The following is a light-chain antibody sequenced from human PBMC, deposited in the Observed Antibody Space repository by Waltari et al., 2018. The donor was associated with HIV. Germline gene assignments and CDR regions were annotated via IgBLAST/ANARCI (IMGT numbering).Light chain of an antibody. CDR3: QSYDSSLSASI. J-gene: IGLJ2*01. CDR2: SNT. V-gene: IGLV1-40*01. Sequence: QSVLTQPPSVSGAPGQRVTISCTGSSSNIGAHYDVHWYQQLPGTAPKLLIHSNTNRPSGVPDRFSGSKSGTSASLAITGLQPEDEADYYCQSYDSSLSASIFGGGTQLTVL. CDR1: SSNIGAHYD.